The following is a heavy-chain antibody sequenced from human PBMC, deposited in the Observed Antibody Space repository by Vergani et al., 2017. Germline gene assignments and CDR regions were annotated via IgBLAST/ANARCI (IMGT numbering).Heavy chain of an antibody. V-gene: IGHV3-23*01. CDR1: GFTFSSYA. CDR2: ISGSGGST. CDR3: AKPANKATGQYYDYVWGSYRYPEFDY. J-gene: IGHJ4*02. D-gene: IGHD3-16*02. Sequence: EVQLLESGGGLVQPGGSLRLSCAASGFTFSSYAMSWVRQAPGKGLEWVSAISGSGGSTYYADSVKGRFTISRDNSKNTLYLQMNSLRAEDTAVYYCAKPANKATGQYYDYVWGSYRYPEFDYWGQGTLVTVSS.